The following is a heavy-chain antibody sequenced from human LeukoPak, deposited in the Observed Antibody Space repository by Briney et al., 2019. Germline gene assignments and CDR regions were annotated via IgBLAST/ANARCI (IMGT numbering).Heavy chain of an antibody. CDR1: GGSFSGYY. V-gene: IGHV4-34*01. Sequence: SETLSLTCAVYGGSFSGYYWSWIRQPPGKGLEWIREINHSGSTNYNPSLKSRVTISVNTSKNQFSLKLSSVTAADTAVYYCARALGYCSSTSCSPFDYSGQGTLVTVSS. D-gene: IGHD2-2*01. J-gene: IGHJ4*02. CDR2: INHSGST. CDR3: ARALGYCSSTSCSPFDY.